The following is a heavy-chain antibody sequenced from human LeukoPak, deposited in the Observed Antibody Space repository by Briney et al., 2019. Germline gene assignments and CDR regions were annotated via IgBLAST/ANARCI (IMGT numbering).Heavy chain of an antibody. D-gene: IGHD3-22*01. CDR1: GGSFSGYY. CDR3: ARGLYYYDSSGYYYAGSFDY. CDR2: INHSGST. V-gene: IGHV4-34*01. J-gene: IGHJ4*02. Sequence: PSETLSLTCAVYGGSFSGYYWSWIRQPPGKGLEWIGEINHSGSTNYNPSLKSRVTISVDTSKNQFSLKLSSVTAADTAVYYCARGLYYYDSSGYYYAGSFDYWGQGTLVTVSS.